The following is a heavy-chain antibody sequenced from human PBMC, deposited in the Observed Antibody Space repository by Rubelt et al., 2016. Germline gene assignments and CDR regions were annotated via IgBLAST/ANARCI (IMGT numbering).Heavy chain of an antibody. D-gene: IGHD6-19*01. V-gene: IGHV4-34*10. CDR2: INHSGST. J-gene: IGHJ4*02. CDR3: ASGLQVGRYSSGWPLGY. Sequence: QVQLQESGPGLVKPSETLSLTCTASGGSISSYYWSWIRQPPGKGLEWIGEINHSGSTNYNPSLRWQFTISVDTSKNQCSLNLGSGAAADTGVYYCASGLQVGRYSSGWPLGYWGQGTLVTVSS. CDR1: GGSISSYY.